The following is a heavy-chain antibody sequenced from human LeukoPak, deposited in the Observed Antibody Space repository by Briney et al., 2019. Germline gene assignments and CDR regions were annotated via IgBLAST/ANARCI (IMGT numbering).Heavy chain of an antibody. V-gene: IGHV3-66*02. J-gene: IGHJ6*02. CDR3: ASPSSSWPHYGMDV. Sequence: PGGSLRLSCAASGFTVSSNYMSWVRQAPGKGLEWVSVIYSGGSTYYADSVKGRFTISRDNSKNTLYLQMNSLRAEDTAVYYCASPSSSWPHYGMDVRGQGTTVTVSS. CDR2: IYSGGST. CDR1: GFTVSSNY. D-gene: IGHD6-13*01.